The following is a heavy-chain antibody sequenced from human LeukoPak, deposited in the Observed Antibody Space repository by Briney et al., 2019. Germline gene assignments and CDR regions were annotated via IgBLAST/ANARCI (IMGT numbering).Heavy chain of an antibody. J-gene: IGHJ4*02. Sequence: PSETLSLTCAVYGGSFSGYYWSWIRQPPGKGLEWIGEINHSGSTNYNPSLKSRVTISVDTSKNQFSLKVSSVTAADTAVYYCARVRAAAIPYYFENWGQGTLVTVSS. D-gene: IGHD6-13*01. CDR3: ARVRAAAIPYYFEN. CDR2: INHSGST. V-gene: IGHV4-34*01. CDR1: GGSFSGYY.